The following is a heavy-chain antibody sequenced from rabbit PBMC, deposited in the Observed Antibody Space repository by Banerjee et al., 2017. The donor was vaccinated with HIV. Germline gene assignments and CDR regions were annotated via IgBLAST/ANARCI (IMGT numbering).Heavy chain of an antibody. CDR3: ARAGSNYYILSF. CDR2: IYAGSSGST. CDR1: GIDFSGSYW. Sequence: QQQLEESGGGLVKPGGTLTLTCTASGIDFSGSYWICWVRQAPGKGLEWIAYIYAGSSGSTYYASWAKGRFTISKTSSTTVTLQMTSLTAADTATYFCARAGSNYYILSFRGPGTLVTVS. D-gene: IGHD8-1*01. J-gene: IGHJ2*01. V-gene: IGHV1S45*01.